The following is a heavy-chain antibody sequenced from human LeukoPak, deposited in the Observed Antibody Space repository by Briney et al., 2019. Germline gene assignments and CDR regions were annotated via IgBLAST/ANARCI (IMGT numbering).Heavy chain of an antibody. J-gene: IGHJ3*02. CDR1: GYTFTSYG. D-gene: IGHD5-18*01. CDR2: ISAYNGNT. CDR3: ASWNTAMGNAFDI. V-gene: IGHV1-18*04. Sequence: ASVKVSCKASGYTFTSYGISWVRQAPGQGLEWMGWISAYNGNTNYAQKLQGRVTVTTDTSTSTAYMELRSLRSDDTAVYYCASWNTAMGNAFDIWGQGTMVTVSS.